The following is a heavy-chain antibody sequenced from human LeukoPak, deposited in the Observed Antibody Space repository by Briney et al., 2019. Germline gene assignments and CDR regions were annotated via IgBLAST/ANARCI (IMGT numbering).Heavy chain of an antibody. CDR3: ARDLGYYDSSGDL. J-gene: IGHJ5*02. Sequence: ASVKVSCKASGYTFTGYYMHWVRQAPGQGLEWMRWINPNSGGTNYAQKLQGRVTMTTDTSTSTAYMELRSLRSDDTAVYYCARDLGYYDSSGDLWGQGTLVTVSS. V-gene: IGHV1-2*02. CDR2: INPNSGGT. D-gene: IGHD3-22*01. CDR1: GYTFTGYY.